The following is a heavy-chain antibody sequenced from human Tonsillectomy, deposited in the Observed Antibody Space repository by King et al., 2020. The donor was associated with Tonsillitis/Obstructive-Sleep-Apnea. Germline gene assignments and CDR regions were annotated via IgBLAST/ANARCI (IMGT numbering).Heavy chain of an antibody. Sequence: VQLVESGGGVVQPGRSLRLSCAASGFTFSSYGMHWVRQAPGKGLEWVAVISYVGSNKYYADSGKGRLTISRDNSKNTRFLQMNSLRAEDTAVYYFAKGLEWLTTSYWGQGTLVTVSS. CDR3: AKGLEWLTTSY. J-gene: IGHJ4*02. CDR2: ISYVGSNK. V-gene: IGHV3-30*18. D-gene: IGHD3-3*01. CDR1: GFTFSSYG.